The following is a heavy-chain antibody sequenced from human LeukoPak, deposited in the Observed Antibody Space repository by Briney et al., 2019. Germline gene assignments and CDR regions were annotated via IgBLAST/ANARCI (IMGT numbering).Heavy chain of an antibody. J-gene: IGHJ4*02. Sequence: GGSLRLSCAASGFTFAGYAMSWVRQAPGKGLEWVSAISGNGGSTYYADSVKGRFTLSRDNSKNSLYLQMNSLRAEDTAVYYCASRPGRLGYWGQGTLVTVSS. V-gene: IGHV3-23*01. CDR3: ASRPGRLGY. D-gene: IGHD1-26*01. CDR2: ISGNGGST. CDR1: GFTFAGYA.